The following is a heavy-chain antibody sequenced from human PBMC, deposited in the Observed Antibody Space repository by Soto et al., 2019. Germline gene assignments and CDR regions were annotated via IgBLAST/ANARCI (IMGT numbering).Heavy chain of an antibody. Sequence: SETLSLTCTVSGGSISSSSYYWGWIRQPPGKGLEWIGSIYYSGSTYYNPSLKSRVTISVDTSKNQFSLKLSSVTAADTAVYSCARFYGRLVYYYNGMDVWGQGPTVTVSS. D-gene: IGHD6-25*01. CDR1: GGSISSSSYY. CDR2: IYYSGST. J-gene: IGHJ6*02. CDR3: ARFYGRLVYYYNGMDV. V-gene: IGHV4-39*01.